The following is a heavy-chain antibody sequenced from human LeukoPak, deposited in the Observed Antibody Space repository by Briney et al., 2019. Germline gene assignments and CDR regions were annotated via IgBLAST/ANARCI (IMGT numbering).Heavy chain of an antibody. J-gene: IGHJ4*02. CDR2: ISSSSSTI. CDR1: GFTFSSYS. CDR3: ARADSSGYSGLLY. V-gene: IGHV3-48*02. Sequence: GGSLGLSCAASGFTFSSYSMNWVRQAPGKGLEWVSYISSSSSTIYYADSVKGRFTISRDNAKNSLYLQMNSLRDEDTAVYYCARADSSGYSGLLYWGQGTLVTVSS. D-gene: IGHD3-22*01.